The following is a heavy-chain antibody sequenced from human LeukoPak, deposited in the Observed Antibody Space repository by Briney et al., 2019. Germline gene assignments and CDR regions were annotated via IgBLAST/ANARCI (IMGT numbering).Heavy chain of an antibody. J-gene: IGHJ2*01. Sequence: PGGSLRLSCAASGFTFSHYYMTWVRQAPGKGLEWVSSISGSSGYIFYADSVKGRFTISRDNSKNTLYLQMNTLRAEDTAVYFCAREEHYRRYFALWGRGTLVTVSS. D-gene: IGHD3-16*02. CDR2: ISGSSGYI. CDR1: GFTFSHYY. CDR3: AREEHYRRYFAL. V-gene: IGHV3-21*04.